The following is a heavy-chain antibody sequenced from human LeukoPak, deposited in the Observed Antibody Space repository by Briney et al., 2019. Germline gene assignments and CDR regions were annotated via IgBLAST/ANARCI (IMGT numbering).Heavy chain of an antibody. CDR3: ARAIYSSSWYYFDY. J-gene: IGHJ4*02. CDR1: GGSLSRYY. CDR2: IYYSGST. D-gene: IGHD6-13*01. Sequence: PSETLSLTCTVSGGSLSRYYWSWIRQPPGKGLEWIGYIYYSGSTNYNPSLKSRVTISVDTSKNQFSLKLSSVTAADTAVYYCARAIYSSSWYYFDYWGQGTLVTVSS. V-gene: IGHV4-59*01.